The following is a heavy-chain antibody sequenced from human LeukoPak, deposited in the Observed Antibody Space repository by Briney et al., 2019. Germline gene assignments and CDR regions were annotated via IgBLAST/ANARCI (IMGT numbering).Heavy chain of an antibody. Sequence: SETLSLTCTVSGGSISSSSYYWGWIRQPAGKGLEWIGRIYTSGSTNYNPSLKSRFTISLDTSKNRFSLKLSSVTAADTAMYYCAGVIGNYDGRLDYWGQGTLVTVSS. CDR1: GGSISSSSYY. CDR2: IYTSGST. V-gene: IGHV4-61*02. CDR3: AGVIGNYDGRLDY. J-gene: IGHJ4*02. D-gene: IGHD1-7*01.